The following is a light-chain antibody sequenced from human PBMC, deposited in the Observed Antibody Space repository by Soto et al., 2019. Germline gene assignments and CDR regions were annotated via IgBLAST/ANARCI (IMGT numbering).Light chain of an antibody. Sequence: QSVLTQPASVSGSPGQSITISCTGTSSDVGSYNLVSWYQQHPGKAPKLMIYEVSKRPSGVSNRFSGSKSGNTASLTISGLLAEDEADYYCCSYAGSPYVFGTGTKVTGL. V-gene: IGLV2-23*02. J-gene: IGLJ1*01. CDR1: SSDVGSYNL. CDR3: CSYAGSPYV. CDR2: EVS.